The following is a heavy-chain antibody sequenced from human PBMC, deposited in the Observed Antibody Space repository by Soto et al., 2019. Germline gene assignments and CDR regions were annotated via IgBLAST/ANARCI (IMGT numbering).Heavy chain of an antibody. Sequence: QVHLVQSGAEVQKPGDSVKVSCKGSGYAFTTYGITWVRQAPGQGLEWMGWISAHNGNTNYAQKLQGRVTVTRDTSTSTAYMELRSLRSDDTAVYYCARGRYGDYWGQGALVTVSS. J-gene: IGHJ4*02. CDR3: ARGRYGDY. CDR2: ISAHNGNT. D-gene: IGHD1-1*01. V-gene: IGHV1-18*01. CDR1: GYAFTTYG.